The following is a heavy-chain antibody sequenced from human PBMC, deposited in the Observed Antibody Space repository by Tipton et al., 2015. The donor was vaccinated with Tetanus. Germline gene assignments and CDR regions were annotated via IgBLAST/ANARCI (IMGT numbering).Heavy chain of an antibody. V-gene: IGHV4-31*03. D-gene: IGHD3-10*01. CDR1: GGSISGSGYF. CDR2: IYYSGDT. Sequence: TLSLTCNVSGGSISGSGYFWNWIRQFPGRGLEWIGYIYYSGDTFYNPSLKGRVAMTVDTSKNQFSLKLTSASDADTAVYYCARHLYGYWFDPWGQGTLVTVSS. J-gene: IGHJ5*02. CDR3: ARHLYGYWFDP.